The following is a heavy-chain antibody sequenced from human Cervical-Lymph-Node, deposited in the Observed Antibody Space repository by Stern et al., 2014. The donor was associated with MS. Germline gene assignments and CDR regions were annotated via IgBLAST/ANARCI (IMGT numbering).Heavy chain of an antibody. CDR1: GYIFTGYY. CDR3: ASQDRIVAYFDY. D-gene: IGHD2-21*01. CDR2: LDPDSGDT. Sequence: VQLVQSGAAVKKTGASVQVSCKASGYIFTGYYIHWVRQAPGQGLEWMGWLDPDSGDTSYAQKFHGRVTMTRDASINTAYRELSRVTFDDTAVYYCASQDRIVAYFDYWGQGTLVTVSS. J-gene: IGHJ4*02. V-gene: IGHV1-2*02.